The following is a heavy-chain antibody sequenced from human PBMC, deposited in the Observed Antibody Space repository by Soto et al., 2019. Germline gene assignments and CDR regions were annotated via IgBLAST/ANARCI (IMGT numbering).Heavy chain of an antibody. CDR3: AKGSEYSSSSGGYYFDY. Sequence: GGSLRLSCAASGFTFDDYTMHWVRQAPGKGLEWVSLISWDGGSTYYADSVKGRFTISRDNSKNSLYLQMNSLRTEDTALYYCAKGSEYSSSSGGYYFDYWGQGTLVTVSS. CDR2: ISWDGGST. CDR1: GFTFDDYT. V-gene: IGHV3-43*01. D-gene: IGHD6-6*01. J-gene: IGHJ4*02.